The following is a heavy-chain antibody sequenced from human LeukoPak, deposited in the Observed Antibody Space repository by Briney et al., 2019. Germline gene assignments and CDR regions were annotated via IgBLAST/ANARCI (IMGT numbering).Heavy chain of an antibody. CDR3: ANYYYDNSGYTDY. J-gene: IGHJ4*02. D-gene: IGHD3-22*01. V-gene: IGHV3-23*01. CDR1: GFTFRNYA. CDR2: ISGGGGST. Sequence: GGSLRLSRAASGFTFRNYAMSWVRQAPGKGLEWVSAISGGGGSTYYADSVKGRFTISRDNSKNMLYLQMNSLRAEDTAVYYGANYYYDNSGYTDYWGQGTLVTVSS.